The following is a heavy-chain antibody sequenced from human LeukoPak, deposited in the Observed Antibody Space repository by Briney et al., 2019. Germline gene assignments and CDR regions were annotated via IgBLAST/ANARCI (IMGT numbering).Heavy chain of an antibody. CDR1: GFTFSSYG. V-gene: IGHV3-30*03. Sequence: GRSLRLSCAASGFTFSSYGMHWVRQAPGKGLEWVAVISYDGSNKYYADSVKGRFTISRDNAKNSLYLQMNSLRAEDTALYYCARATHYYESSGYDYWGQGTLVTVSS. J-gene: IGHJ4*02. CDR3: ARATHYYESSGYDY. CDR2: ISYDGSNK. D-gene: IGHD3-22*01.